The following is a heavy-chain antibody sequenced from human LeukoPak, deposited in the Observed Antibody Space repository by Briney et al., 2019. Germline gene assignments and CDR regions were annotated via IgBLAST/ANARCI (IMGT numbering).Heavy chain of an antibody. J-gene: IGHJ6*02. V-gene: IGHV4-34*01. CDR2: INHSGST. CDR3: ARGPRITIFGVVPPGMYGMDV. Sequence: PSETLSLTCTVSGDSISGYYWSWIRQPPGKGLEWIGEINHSGSTNYNPSLKSRVTISVDTSKNQFSLKLSSVTAADTAVYYCARGPRITIFGVVPPGMYGMDVWGQGTTVTVSS. D-gene: IGHD3-3*01. CDR1: GDSISGYY.